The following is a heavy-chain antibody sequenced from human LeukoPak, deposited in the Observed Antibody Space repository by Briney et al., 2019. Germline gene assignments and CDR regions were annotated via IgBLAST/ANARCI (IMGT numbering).Heavy chain of an antibody. CDR2: ISSSSSTI. CDR1: GFTFSSYT. J-gene: IGHJ2*01. V-gene: IGHV3-48*01. Sequence: GGSLRLSCAASGFTFSSYTMNWVRQAPGKGLEWVSYISSSSSTIYYADSVKGRFTISRDNAKNSLYLQMNRLRAEDTAVYYWGRGGSTVVTHFRDFDLWGRGTLVTVSS. CDR3: GRGGSTVVTHFRDFDL. D-gene: IGHD4-23*01.